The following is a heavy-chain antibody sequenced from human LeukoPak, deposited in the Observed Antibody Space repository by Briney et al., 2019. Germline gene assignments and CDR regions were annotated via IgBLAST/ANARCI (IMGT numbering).Heavy chain of an antibody. CDR1: GFTFSNYG. J-gene: IGHJ4*02. CDR2: IYDDGSKE. Sequence: PGGSLRLSCAASGFTFSNYGMHWVRQAPGKGLEWVAVIYDDGSKEHFADSVKGRFTISRDNSKNTVVLQMNSLRGEDTAVYYCARDLKSGYVDSWGQGNPVTVSS. D-gene: IGHD5-12*01. V-gene: IGHV3-33*01. CDR3: ARDLKSGYVDS.